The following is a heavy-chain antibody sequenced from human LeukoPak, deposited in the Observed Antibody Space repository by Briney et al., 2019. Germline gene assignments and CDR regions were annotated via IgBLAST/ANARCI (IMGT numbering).Heavy chain of an antibody. J-gene: IGHJ5*02. V-gene: IGHV1-2*02. CDR1: GYTLTGYY. Sequence: ASVKVSCKASGYTLTGYYMHWVRQAPGQGLEWMGWINPNSGGTNYAQKFQGRVTMTRDTSISTAYMELSRLRSDDTVVYYGARGGELELTGFDPWGQGTLVTVSS. CDR2: INPNSGGT. D-gene: IGHD1-7*01. CDR3: ARGGELELTGFDP.